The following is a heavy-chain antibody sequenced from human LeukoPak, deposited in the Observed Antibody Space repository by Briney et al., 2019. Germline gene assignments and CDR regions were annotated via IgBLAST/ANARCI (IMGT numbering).Heavy chain of an antibody. Sequence: ASVKVSCKVSGYTLTELSMHWVRQAPGKGLEWMGGFDPEDGETIYAQKFQGRVTMTEDTSTDTAYMELSSLRSEDTAVYYCATAQWPAAFFDYWGQGTLVTVSS. D-gene: IGHD2-2*01. CDR1: GYTLTELS. CDR2: FDPEDGET. CDR3: ATAQWPAAFFDY. J-gene: IGHJ4*02. V-gene: IGHV1-24*01.